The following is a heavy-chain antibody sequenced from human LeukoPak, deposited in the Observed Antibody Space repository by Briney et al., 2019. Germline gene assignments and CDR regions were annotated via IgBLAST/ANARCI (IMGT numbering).Heavy chain of an antibody. CDR3: ARTKVPRIFGVVIDRGAPDAFDI. D-gene: IGHD3-3*01. Sequence: SVKVSCKASGGTFSSYAISWVRQAPGQGLEWMGGIIPIFGTANYAQKFQGRVTITTDESTSTAYMELSSLRSEDTAVYYCARTKVPRIFGVVIDRGAPDAFDIWGQGTMVTVSS. CDR1: GGTFSSYA. CDR2: IIPIFGTA. V-gene: IGHV1-69*05. J-gene: IGHJ3*02.